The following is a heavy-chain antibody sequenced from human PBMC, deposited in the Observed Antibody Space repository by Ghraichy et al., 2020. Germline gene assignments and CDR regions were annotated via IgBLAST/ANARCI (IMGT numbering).Heavy chain of an antibody. CDR2: ISYSGNT. J-gene: IGHJ5*02. V-gene: IGHV4-31*03. Sequence: TLSLTCTVSGGPVSSSGNYWNWIRQHPGKGLEWIACISYSGNTYYNLSLKSRLSISIDTSKNQFSLKLSSVTAADTAVYYCARGAADVVTATYNWFDPWGQGTLVTVSS. D-gene: IGHD2-21*02. CDR1: GGPVSSSGNY. CDR3: ARGAADVVTATYNWFDP.